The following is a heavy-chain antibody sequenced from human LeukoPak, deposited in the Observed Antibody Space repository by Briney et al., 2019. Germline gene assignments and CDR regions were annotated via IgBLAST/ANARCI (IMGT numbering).Heavy chain of an antibody. Sequence: SETLSLTCTVSDGSISSYYWSWIRQPPGKGLEWIGYIYYSGSTNYNPSLKSRVTISVDTSKNQFSLKLSSVTAADTAVYYCAGSGYYYDGSGLDYWGQGTLVTVSS. CDR3: AGSGYYYDGSGLDY. V-gene: IGHV4-59*01. J-gene: IGHJ4*02. CDR1: DGSISSYY. D-gene: IGHD3-22*01. CDR2: IYYSGST.